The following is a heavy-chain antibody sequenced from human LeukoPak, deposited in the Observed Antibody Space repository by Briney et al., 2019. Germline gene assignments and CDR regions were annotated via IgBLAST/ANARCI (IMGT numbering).Heavy chain of an antibody. D-gene: IGHD6-13*01. CDR2: IKQDGSEK. Sequence: GGSLRLSCAASGFTFSSYWMSWVRQAPGKGLEWVANIKQDGSEKYYVDSVKGRFTISRDNAKNSLYLQMNSLRAEDTAVYYCARDSGSWNNWSDPWGQGTLVTVSS. J-gene: IGHJ5*02. V-gene: IGHV3-7*01. CDR3: ARDSGSWNNWSDP. CDR1: GFTFSSYW.